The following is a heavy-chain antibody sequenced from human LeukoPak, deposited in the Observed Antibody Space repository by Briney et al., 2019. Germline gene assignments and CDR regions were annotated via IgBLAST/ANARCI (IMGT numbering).Heavy chain of an antibody. CDR2: ITSSGTYI. J-gene: IGHJ6*03. CDR3: ARDPYSGNYGNYYYYYMDV. V-gene: IGHV3-21*01. CDR1: GFTFSTYN. Sequence: GGSLRLSCAASGFTFSTYNMNWVRQAPGRALEWVSSITSSGTYIFYADSVKGRFTISRDNAKNSLYLQMNSLGPEDTAVYYCARDPYSGNYGNYYYYYMDVWGKGTTVTISS. D-gene: IGHD1-26*01.